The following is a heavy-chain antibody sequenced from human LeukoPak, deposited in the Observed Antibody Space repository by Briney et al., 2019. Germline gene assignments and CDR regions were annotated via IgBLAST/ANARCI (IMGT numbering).Heavy chain of an antibody. Sequence: GGSLRLSCAASGFTFSSYSMNWVRQAPGKGLEWVSYISSSSSTIYYADSVKGRFTISRDNAKNSLYLQMNSLRAEDTAVYYCARAVAGTYYYYMDVWGKGPRSPSP. J-gene: IGHJ6*03. CDR2: ISSSSSTI. CDR1: GFTFSSYS. D-gene: IGHD6-19*01. CDR3: ARAVAGTYYYYMDV. V-gene: IGHV3-48*01.